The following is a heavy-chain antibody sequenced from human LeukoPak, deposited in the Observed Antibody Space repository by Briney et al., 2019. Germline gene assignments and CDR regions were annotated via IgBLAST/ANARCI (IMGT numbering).Heavy chain of an antibody. V-gene: IGHV4-30-2*01. CDR3: VKDGGHTALDP. CDR1: GGSISSGGYY. CDR2: IYHSGST. J-gene: IGHJ5*02. D-gene: IGHD3-16*01. Sequence: SETLSLTCTVSGGSISSGGYYWSWIRQPPGKGLEWIGYIYHSGSTYYNPSLKSRVTISVDTSKNQFSLSLMSVTAADTAVYYCVKDGGHTALDPWGQGTQVTVSS.